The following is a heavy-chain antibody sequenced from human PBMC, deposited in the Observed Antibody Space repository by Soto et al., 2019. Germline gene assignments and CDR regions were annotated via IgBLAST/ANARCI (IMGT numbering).Heavy chain of an antibody. CDR3: ATAMVAVAGPYYYYYGMDV. D-gene: IGHD6-19*01. CDR1: GYTLTELS. Sequence: ASVKVSCKVSGYTLTELSMHWVRQAPGKGLEWMGGFDPEDGETIYAQKFQGRVTMTEDTSTDTAYMELSSLRSEDTAVYYCATAMVAVAGPYYYYYGMDVWGQGTTVTV. CDR2: FDPEDGET. V-gene: IGHV1-24*01. J-gene: IGHJ6*02.